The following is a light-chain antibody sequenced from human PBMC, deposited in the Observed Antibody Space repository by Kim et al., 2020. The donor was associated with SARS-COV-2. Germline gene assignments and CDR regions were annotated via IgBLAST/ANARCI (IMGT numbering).Light chain of an antibody. V-gene: IGKV1-5*03. CDR1: QSFNIW. CDR2: KTS. Sequence: SASVGYRITITCRASQSFNIWLAWYQQKPGKAPKLLIYKTSTLESGVPSRFSGSGSGTEFTLTISNLQPDDSATYYCQQYYSYSYSFGQGTKLEI. J-gene: IGKJ2*03. CDR3: QQYYSYSYS.